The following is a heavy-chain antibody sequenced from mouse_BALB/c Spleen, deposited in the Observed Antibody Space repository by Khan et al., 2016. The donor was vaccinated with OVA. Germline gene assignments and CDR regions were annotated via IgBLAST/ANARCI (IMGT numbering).Heavy chain of an antibody. D-gene: IGHD1-2*01. CDR3: ARRNYFGYTVAY. CDR2: ISPGSGDT. Sequence: QIQLVQSGAELARPGASVKLSCKASGYSFTDYYINWVKQRTGQGLEWIGEISPGSGDTYYNEKFKGKATLTADKSSSTAYMQLSSLTSAASAVYFCARRNYFGYTVAYWGQGTLVTVSA. J-gene: IGHJ3*01. V-gene: IGHV1-77*01. CDR1: GYSFTDYY.